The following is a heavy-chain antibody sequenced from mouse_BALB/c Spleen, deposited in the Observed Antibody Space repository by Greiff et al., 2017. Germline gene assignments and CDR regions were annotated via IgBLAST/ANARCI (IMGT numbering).Heavy chain of an antibody. J-gene: IGHJ4*01. CDR3: ARSITTATYYAMDY. V-gene: IGHV1-14*01. D-gene: IGHD1-2*01. CDR2: INPYNDGT. Sequence: EVQLQQSGPELVKPGASVKMSCKASRYTFTSYVMHWVKQKPGQGLEWIGYINPYNDGTKYNEKFKGKATLTSDKSSSTAYMELSSLTSEDSAVYYCARSITTATYYAMDYWGQGTSVTVSS. CDR1: RYTFTSYV.